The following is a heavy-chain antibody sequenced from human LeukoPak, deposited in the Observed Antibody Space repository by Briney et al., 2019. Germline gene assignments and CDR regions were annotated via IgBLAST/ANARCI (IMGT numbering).Heavy chain of an antibody. CDR1: GGSFSSYY. Sequence: SETLSLSCTASGGSFSSYYWGWIRQPPGKGLEWIGYIYHGGSTIYTPSLKSRLTISEDTTKNQFPLKLTSVTAADAAVYYCARGQTYASGKLDPWGQGTLVTVSS. CDR2: IYHGGST. V-gene: IGHV4-59*01. D-gene: IGHD3-10*01. CDR3: ARGQTYASGKLDP. J-gene: IGHJ5*02.